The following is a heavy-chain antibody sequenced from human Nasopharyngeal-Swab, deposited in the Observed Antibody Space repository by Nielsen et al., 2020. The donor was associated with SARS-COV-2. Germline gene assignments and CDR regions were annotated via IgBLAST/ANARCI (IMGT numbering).Heavy chain of an antibody. Sequence: SETLSLTCTVSGGSISSGDYYWSWIRQPPGKGLEWIGYIYYSGSTYYNPSLKSRVTISVDTSKNQFSLKLSSVTAADTAVYYCAREQLYYDILTGYYTDYYYYGMDVWGQGTTVTVSS. J-gene: IGHJ6*02. CDR3: AREQLYYDILTGYYTDYYYYGMDV. CDR2: IYYSGST. CDR1: GGSISSGDYY. V-gene: IGHV4-30-4*01. D-gene: IGHD3-9*01.